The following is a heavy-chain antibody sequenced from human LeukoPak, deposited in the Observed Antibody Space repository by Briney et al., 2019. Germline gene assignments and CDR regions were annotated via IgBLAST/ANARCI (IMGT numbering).Heavy chain of an antibody. CDR2: INAGNGNT. V-gene: IGHV1-3*01. CDR1: GYTFTSYA. D-gene: IGHD3-3*01. CDR3: ARGQYYGFWSGYFYDAFDI. J-gene: IGHJ3*02. Sequence: ASVKVSCKASGYTFTSYAMHWVRQAPGQRLEWMGWINAGNGNTKYSQKFQGRVTITRDTSASIAYMELSSLRSEDTAVYYCARGQYYGFWSGYFYDAFDIWGQGTMVTVSS.